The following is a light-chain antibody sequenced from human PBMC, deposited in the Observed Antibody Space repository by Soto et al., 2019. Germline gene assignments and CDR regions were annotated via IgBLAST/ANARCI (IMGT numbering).Light chain of an antibody. Sequence: QSALTQPASVSGSPGQSITISCTGTSSDVGGYNYVSWYQHHPGRAPKLLIHDVSPRPSGVSDRFSGSKSGNTASLTISGLQAEDEADYYCCSYGSDYTQVFGTGTKLTVL. V-gene: IGLV2-14*03. CDR2: DVS. CDR1: SSDVGGYNY. J-gene: IGLJ1*01. CDR3: CSYGSDYTQV.